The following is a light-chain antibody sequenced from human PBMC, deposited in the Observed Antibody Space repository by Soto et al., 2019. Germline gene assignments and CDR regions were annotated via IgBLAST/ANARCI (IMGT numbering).Light chain of an antibody. V-gene: IGKV1-17*01. CDR2: AAS. CDR1: LGIRND. J-gene: IGKJ1*01. Sequence: DIQMTQSPSSLSASVGDRVTITCRASLGIRNDLGWYQQKGGKAPKRLIYAASSLQSGVPSRFSGSGSGTEFNLTISSLQPEDFANYYGLQHNIYPRTFGHGTKVEIK. CDR3: LQHNIYPRT.